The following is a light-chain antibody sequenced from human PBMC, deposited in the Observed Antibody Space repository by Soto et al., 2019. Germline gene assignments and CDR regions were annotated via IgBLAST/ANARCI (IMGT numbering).Light chain of an antibody. V-gene: IGKV3-15*01. CDR1: QSIVTN. J-gene: IGKJ2*01. CDR3: QQYYNWRHHT. CDR2: SAS. Sequence: EIVMTQSPATLSVSLGESATLSCRASQSIVTNLAWYKQTPGQAPRLLIYSASKRATGIPARFSGSGSGTDFVLTISSLQSEDFGVYYCQQYYNWRHHTFGQGTKLEIK.